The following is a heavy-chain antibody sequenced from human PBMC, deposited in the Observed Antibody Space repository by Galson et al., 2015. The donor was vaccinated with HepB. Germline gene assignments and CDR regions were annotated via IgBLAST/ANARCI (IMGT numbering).Heavy chain of an antibody. CDR1: GFTFSNYA. D-gene: IGHD1-26*01. V-gene: IGHV3-30-3*01. Sequence: SLRLSCEASGFTFSNYAMHWVRQAPGKGLEWVAVIFFDGSKEYYADSVKGRFTISRDNYKNTLHLQMNSLTSEDTAVYYCARVWGATTGAVDYWGQGTLVTVSS. J-gene: IGHJ4*02. CDR2: IFFDGSKE. CDR3: ARVWGATTGAVDY.